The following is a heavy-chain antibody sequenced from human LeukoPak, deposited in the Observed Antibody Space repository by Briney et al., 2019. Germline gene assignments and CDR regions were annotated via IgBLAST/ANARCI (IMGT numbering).Heavy chain of an antibody. V-gene: IGHV3-7*01. CDR1: GFTFTDDW. J-gene: IGHJ4*02. CDR3: TRDLNHDSSG. Sequence: PGGSLRLSCAASGFTFTDDWMSWVRQAPGKGLECVANIMTVGSETYYPDSVKGPFTVSRDNAKNSLYLQMNSMRVEDTAVYYCTRDLNHDSSGWGEGTLVTVSS. D-gene: IGHD3-22*01. CDR2: IMTVGSET.